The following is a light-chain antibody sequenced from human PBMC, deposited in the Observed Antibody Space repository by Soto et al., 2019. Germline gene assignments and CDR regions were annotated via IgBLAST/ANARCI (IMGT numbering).Light chain of an antibody. CDR2: WAS. Sequence: DIVMTQSPDSLAVSLGERATINCKSSQSVLYSPNNKNSLAWYQQKPGQPPKLFIYWASIRESGVPDRFSGSGSGTDVHLTIRGLLAEDLAVYHCKHCCSYPPTLGHGTKVEIK. CDR3: KHCCSYPPT. CDR1: QSVLYSPNNKNS. J-gene: IGKJ1*01. V-gene: IGKV4-1*01.